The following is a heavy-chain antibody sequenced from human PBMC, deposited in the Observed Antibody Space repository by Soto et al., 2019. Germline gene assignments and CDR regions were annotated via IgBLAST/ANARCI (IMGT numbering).Heavy chain of an antibody. J-gene: IGHJ3*02. Sequence: QVQLVQSGAEVKKPGSSVKVSCKTSGGPFNNHAINWVRQAPGQELEWVGLVIPTLATTDYAQKFQGRVTMTAHEATNTAYMQRSSPRTENTRDYYCARGYVAIDAFDIRSHGTLDTAFS. CDR3: ARGYVAIDAFDI. D-gene: IGHD6-25*01. CDR2: VIPTLATT. CDR1: GGPFNNHA. V-gene: IGHV1-69*01.